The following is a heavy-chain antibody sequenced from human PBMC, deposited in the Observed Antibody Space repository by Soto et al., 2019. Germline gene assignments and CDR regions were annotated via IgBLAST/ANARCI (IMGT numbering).Heavy chain of an antibody. Sequence: EVQLLESGGGLVQPGGSLRLSCEAYGFTFSSYAMSWVRQAPGKGMEWVSAISGSGGSTYYANSVKGRFTISRDNSKKTHYLQRNSLRDENTSVYYCARERRKYSCVWRTTEPPLVFAPWGQGTLVTVSS. CDR1: GFTFSSYA. CDR3: ARERRKYSCVWRTTEPPLVFAP. V-gene: IGHV3-23*01. D-gene: IGHD6-19*01. J-gene: IGHJ5*02. CDR2: ISGSGGST.